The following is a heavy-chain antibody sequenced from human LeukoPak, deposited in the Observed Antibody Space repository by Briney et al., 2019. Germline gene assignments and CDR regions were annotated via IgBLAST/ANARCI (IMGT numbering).Heavy chain of an antibody. CDR3: ARDYGYAFDI. CDR1: GYSISSGYY. CDR2: IYHSGST. V-gene: IGHV4-38-2*02. D-gene: IGHD4-17*01. J-gene: IGHJ3*02. Sequence: SETLSLTCTVSGYSISSGYYWGWIRQPPGKGLEWIGSIYHSGSTYYNPSLKSRVTISVDTSKNQFSLKLSSVTAADTAVYYCARDYGYAFDIWGQGTMVTVSS.